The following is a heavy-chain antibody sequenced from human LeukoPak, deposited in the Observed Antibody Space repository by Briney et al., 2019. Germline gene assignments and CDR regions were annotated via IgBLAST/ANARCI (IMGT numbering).Heavy chain of an antibody. Sequence: GGSLTLSCAASGFTFSSYAMHWVRQAPGKGLEYVAAISSNGGSTYYANSVKRRFTISRDNSKNTLYLQMGSLRAEDMAVYYCARDSYDSSGYYLPGYWGQGTLVTVSS. CDR2: ISSNGGST. D-gene: IGHD3-22*01. CDR1: GFTFSSYA. CDR3: ARDSYDSSGYYLPGY. V-gene: IGHV3-64*01. J-gene: IGHJ4*02.